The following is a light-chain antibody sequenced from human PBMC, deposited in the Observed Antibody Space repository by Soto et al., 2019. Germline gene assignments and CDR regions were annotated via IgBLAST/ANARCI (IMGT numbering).Light chain of an antibody. Sequence: DIQMTQSPSSLSASVGDRVTIACRATQSINNYLNWYQQKPGKAPKLLIYGATTLQSGVPSRFSADGSGTNFNLTISSLQPEDFATYYCQESSSGPPFTFGPGTKVDIK. CDR3: QESSSGPPFT. J-gene: IGKJ3*01. CDR2: GAT. CDR1: QSINNY. V-gene: IGKV1-39*01.